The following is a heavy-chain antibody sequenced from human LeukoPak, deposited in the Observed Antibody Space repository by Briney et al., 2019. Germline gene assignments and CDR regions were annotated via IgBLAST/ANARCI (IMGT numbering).Heavy chain of an antibody. J-gene: IGHJ4*02. V-gene: IGHV3-33*08. CDR2: IWYDGSNK. CDR1: GFTFSNYE. D-gene: IGHD6-13*01. Sequence: GGSLRLSCAASGFTFSNYEMNWVRQAPGKGLEWVAVIWYDGSNKYYADSVKGRFTITRDNSKNTLYLQMNSLRAEDTAVYYCARRNIAAAALDYWGQGTLVTVSS. CDR3: ARRNIAAAALDY.